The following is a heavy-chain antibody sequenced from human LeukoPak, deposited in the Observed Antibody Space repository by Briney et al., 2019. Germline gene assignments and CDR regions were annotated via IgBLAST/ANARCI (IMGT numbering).Heavy chain of an antibody. CDR2: INHSGNT. CDR1: GGSFSGYY. D-gene: IGHD2-15*01. J-gene: IGHJ4*02. V-gene: IGHV4-34*01. Sequence: PSETLSLTCAVYGGSFSGYYWSWIRQPPGKGLEWIGEINHSGNTNYNPSHKSRVTISVDTSKNQFSLKLSSVTAADTAVYYCASGGYLWGQGTLVTVSS. CDR3: ASGGYL.